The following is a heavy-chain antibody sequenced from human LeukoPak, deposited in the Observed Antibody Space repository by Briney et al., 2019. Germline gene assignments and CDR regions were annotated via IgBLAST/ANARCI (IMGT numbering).Heavy chain of an antibody. J-gene: IGHJ4*02. V-gene: IGHV3-23*01. CDR1: GFTFSSYA. Sequence: GGSLRLSCAASGFTFSSYAMYWVRQAPGKGLEWVSGIFGSGGSTHYADSVKGRFTISRDNSKNTVYLQMNSLGAEDTAVYYCARDAHGSYPDYWGQGTLVTVSS. D-gene: IGHD1-26*01. CDR2: IFGSGGST. CDR3: ARDAHGSYPDY.